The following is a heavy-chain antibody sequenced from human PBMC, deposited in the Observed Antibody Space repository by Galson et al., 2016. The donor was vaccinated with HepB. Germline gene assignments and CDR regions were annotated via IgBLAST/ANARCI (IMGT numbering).Heavy chain of an antibody. V-gene: IGHV3-33*01. CDR3: VRGGGCDSYQSGGFDS. CDR2: IWSDGSG. J-gene: IGHJ5*01. Sequence: SLRLSCAASGFTFSTSYMHWVRQAPGKGLEWVAIIWSDGSGDYADSVRGRFTISRDSSKSTLYLQMNSLRVDDTAGYYCVRGGGCDSYQSGGFDSWGQGTLVTVSS. CDR1: GFTFSTSY. D-gene: IGHD2-21*02.